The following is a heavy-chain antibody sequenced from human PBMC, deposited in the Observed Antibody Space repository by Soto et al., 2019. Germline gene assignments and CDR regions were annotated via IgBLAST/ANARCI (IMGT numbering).Heavy chain of an antibody. CDR2: IIPIFGTA. CDR1: GGTFSSYA. D-gene: IGHD2-8*02. J-gene: IGHJ6*02. CDR3: ARLGKGKVLASYYYYGMDV. Sequence: SVKVSCKASGGTFSSYAISWVRQAPGQGLEWMGGIIPIFGTANYAQKFQGRVTITADESTSTAYMELSSLRSEDTAVYYCARLGKGKVLASYYYYGMDVWGQGTTVTVSS. V-gene: IGHV1-69*13.